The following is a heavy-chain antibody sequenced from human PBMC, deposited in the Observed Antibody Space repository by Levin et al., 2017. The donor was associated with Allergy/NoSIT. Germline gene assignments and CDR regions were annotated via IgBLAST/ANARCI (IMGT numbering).Heavy chain of an antibody. V-gene: IGHV3-33*01. D-gene: IGHD3-16*01. CDR1: GFTFSSYG. CDR3: ARDWVDAGYGMDA. Sequence: LSLTCAASGFTFSSYGMHWVRQAPGKGLEWVAVIWYDGSNKYYADSVKGRFTISRDNSKNTLYLQMNSLRAEDTAVYYCARDWVDAGYGMDAWGQGTTVTVSS. CDR2: IWYDGSNK. J-gene: IGHJ6*02.